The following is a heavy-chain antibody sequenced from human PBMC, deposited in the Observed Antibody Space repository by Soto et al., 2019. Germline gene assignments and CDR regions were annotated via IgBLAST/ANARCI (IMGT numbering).Heavy chain of an antibody. CDR3: ARELGGIQLWGPYYYYGMDV. D-gene: IGHD5-18*01. V-gene: IGHV1-2*04. CDR1: GYTFTGYY. CDR2: INPNSGGT. J-gene: IGHJ6*02. Sequence: ASVKVSCKASGYTFTGYYMHWVRQAPGQGLEWMGWINPNSGGTNYAQKFQGWVTMTRDTSISTAYMELSRLRSDDTAVYYCARELGGIQLWGPYYYYGMDVWGQGTTVTVSS.